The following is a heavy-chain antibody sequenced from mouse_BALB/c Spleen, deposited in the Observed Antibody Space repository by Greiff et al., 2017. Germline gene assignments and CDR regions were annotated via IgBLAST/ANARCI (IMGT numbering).Heavy chain of an antibody. J-gene: IGHJ2*01. V-gene: IGHV2-2*02. D-gene: IGHD2-12*01. CDR2: IWSGGST. Sequence: VKVVESGPGLVQPSQSLSITCTVSGFSLTSYGVHWVRQSPGKGLEWLGVIWSGGSTDYNAAVISRLSISKDNSKSQVFFKMNSLQANDTAIYFCARNNDGDYFDYWGQGTTLTVSS. CDR1: GFSLTSYG. CDR3: ARNNDGDYFDY.